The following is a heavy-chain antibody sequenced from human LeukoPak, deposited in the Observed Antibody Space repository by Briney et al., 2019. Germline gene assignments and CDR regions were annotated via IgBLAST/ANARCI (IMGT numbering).Heavy chain of an antibody. V-gene: IGHV3-7*01. CDR2: IKQDGSEK. D-gene: IGHD3-10*01. CDR3: ARDRKVLLWFGESPWYFDY. Sequence: PGGSLRLSCAASGFTFDDYGMSWVRQAPGKGLEWVANIKQDGSEKYYVDSVKGRFTISRDNAKNSLYLQMNSLRAEDTAVYYCARDRKVLLWFGESPWYFDYWGQGTLVTVSS. J-gene: IGHJ4*02. CDR1: GFTFDDYG.